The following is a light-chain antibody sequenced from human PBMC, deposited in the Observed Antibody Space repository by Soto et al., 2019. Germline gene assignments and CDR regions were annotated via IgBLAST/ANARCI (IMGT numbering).Light chain of an antibody. CDR3: QQYGSSPGT. Sequence: EIVLTQSPGTLSLSPGERATLSCRASQSVSSSYLAWYQQKPGQAPRLLIYGASSRATGIPDRFSGSGSGTDFTLTICRLEPEDFAVYYCQQYGSSPGTFGGGTKVEIK. CDR2: GAS. CDR1: QSVSSSY. J-gene: IGKJ4*01. V-gene: IGKV3-20*01.